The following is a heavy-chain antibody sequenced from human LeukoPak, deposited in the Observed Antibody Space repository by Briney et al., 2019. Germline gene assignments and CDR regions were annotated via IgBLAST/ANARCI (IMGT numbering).Heavy chain of an antibody. CDR2: IYPGDSDT. J-gene: IGHJ5*02. Sequence: GESLKISCKGSGYSFTSYWIGRVRQMPGKGLEWMGIIYPGDSDTRYSPSFQGQVTISADKSISTAYLQWSSLKASDTAMYYCARRVGYSYGLNWFDPWGQGTLVTVSS. CDR1: GYSFTSYW. CDR3: ARRVGYSYGLNWFDP. V-gene: IGHV5-51*01. D-gene: IGHD5-18*01.